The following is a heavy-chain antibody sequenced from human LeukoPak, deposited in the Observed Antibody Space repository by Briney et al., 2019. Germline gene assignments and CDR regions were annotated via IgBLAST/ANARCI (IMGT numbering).Heavy chain of an antibody. J-gene: IGHJ6*02. CDR1: GFTFSSYA. V-gene: IGHV3-23*01. CDR3: AKPRHCSTTSCSSYGLDV. CDR2: ISGSGGST. Sequence: PGGSLGLSCAASGFTFSSYAMSWVRQAPGKGLEWVSAISGSGGSTYYADSVKGRFTISRDNSKNTLYLQMNSLRAEDTAVYYCAKPRHCSTTSCSSYGLDVWGQGTTVTVSS. D-gene: IGHD2-2*01.